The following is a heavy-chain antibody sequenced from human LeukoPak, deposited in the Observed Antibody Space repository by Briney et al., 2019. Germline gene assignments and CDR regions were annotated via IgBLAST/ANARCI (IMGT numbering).Heavy chain of an antibody. Sequence: VASVKVSCKASGYTFTGYYMHGVRQAPGQGVEWMVWINPNSGGTNYAQKFQGRVTMTRDTSISTAYMELSRLRSDDTAVYYCARQVGYSYGGDFDYWGQGTLVTVSS. CDR2: INPNSGGT. J-gene: IGHJ4*02. D-gene: IGHD5-18*01. CDR1: GYTFTGYY. V-gene: IGHV1-2*02. CDR3: ARQVGYSYGGDFDY.